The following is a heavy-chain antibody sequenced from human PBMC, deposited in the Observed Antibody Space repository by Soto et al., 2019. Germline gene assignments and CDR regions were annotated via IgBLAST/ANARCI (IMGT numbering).Heavy chain of an antibody. CDR3: AKGGYGYYFDY. D-gene: IGHD5-18*01. V-gene: IGHV3-74*01. CDR1: GFTFSSCW. J-gene: IGHJ4*02. CDR2: INSDGSST. Sequence: GGSLRLSCAASGFTFSSCWMHWVRQAPGKGLVCVSRINSDGSSTSNADSVKGRFTVSTDNAKNTLYLQMNSLRAEDTAVYYCAKGGYGYYFDYWGQGTLVTVSS.